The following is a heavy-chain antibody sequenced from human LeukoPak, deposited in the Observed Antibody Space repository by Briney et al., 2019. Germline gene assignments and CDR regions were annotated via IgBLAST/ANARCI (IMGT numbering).Heavy chain of an antibody. J-gene: IGHJ4*02. CDR2: INHSGST. CDR1: GGSFSGYY. D-gene: IGHD4-23*01. CDR3: ARGRITVVTVSRGRIDY. Sequence: SETLSLTCAVYGGSFSGYYWSWIRQPPGKGLEWIGEINHSGSTNYNPSLKSRVTISVDTSKNQFSLKLSSVTAADTAVFYCARGRITVVTVSRGRIDYWGQETLVTVSS. V-gene: IGHV4-34*01.